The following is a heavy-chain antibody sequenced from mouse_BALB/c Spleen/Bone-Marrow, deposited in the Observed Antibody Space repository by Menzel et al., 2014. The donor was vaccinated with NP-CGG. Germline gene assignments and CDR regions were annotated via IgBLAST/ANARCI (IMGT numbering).Heavy chain of an antibody. J-gene: IGHJ4*01. D-gene: IGHD3-3*01. CDR1: CYTFTTYP. CDR2: FHPFNDDT. V-gene: IGHV1-47*01. CDR3: ARKGPRNAMDY. Sequence: VKLQESGAELVKPGASVMMSCKAFCYTFTTYPMEWMKQNHGKSLEWIGNFHPFNDDTKYNEKFKGKAKLTVEKSSSTVYLELSRLTSDDSAVYYCARKGPRNAMDYWGQGTSVTVSS.